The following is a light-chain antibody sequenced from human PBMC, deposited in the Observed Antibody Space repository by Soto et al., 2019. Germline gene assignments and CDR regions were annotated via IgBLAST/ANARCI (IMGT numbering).Light chain of an antibody. CDR1: QSVSSC. CDR2: DAS. Sequence: IVLTQYPDTLSLSPGERATLSCRASQSVSSCLAWYQQKPGQAPRLLIYDASNRATGIPARFSGSGSGTDFTLTISSLEPEDFAVYYCQQRSNQWPFGQGTKVDIK. CDR3: QQRSNQWP. V-gene: IGKV3-11*01. J-gene: IGKJ1*01.